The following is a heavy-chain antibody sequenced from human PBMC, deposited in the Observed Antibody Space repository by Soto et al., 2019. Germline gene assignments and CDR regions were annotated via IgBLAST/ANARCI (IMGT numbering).Heavy chain of an antibody. J-gene: IGHJ4*02. V-gene: IGHV3-23*01. CDR1: GFFFSGSA. Sequence: GGSLRLSCAASGFFFSGSALSWVRPAPGKGLEWVSTIGGSGSTTYYADSVRGRFTVSRDNSRNTLYLQMNSLSAGDTAVYYCASNCGGGGSCTDWGQGTRVTGSS. CDR2: IGGSGSTT. CDR3: ASNCGGGGSCTD. D-gene: IGHD2-15*01.